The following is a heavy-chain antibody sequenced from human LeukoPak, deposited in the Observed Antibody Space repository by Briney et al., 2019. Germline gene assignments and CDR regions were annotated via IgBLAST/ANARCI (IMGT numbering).Heavy chain of an antibody. V-gene: IGHV3-23*01. J-gene: IGHJ4*02. CDR3: AKDRTVTASYYFEN. CDR2: ISGSGGSP. CDR1: GFTFSSYA. Sequence: GESLRLSCAASGFTFSSYAMSWVRQEAGNGLEWVSAISGSGGSPHYADSVKGRFTISRDNSKNTLYLLMNSLRVEDTAVYYCAKDRTVTASYYFENWGQGSLVTVSS. D-gene: IGHD4-17*01.